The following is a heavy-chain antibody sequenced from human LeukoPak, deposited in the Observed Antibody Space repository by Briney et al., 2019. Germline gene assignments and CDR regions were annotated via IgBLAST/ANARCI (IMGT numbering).Heavy chain of an antibody. J-gene: IGHJ6*02. D-gene: IGHD3-10*01. CDR3: GRAATMVRGVIRYYYYYGMDV. CDR1: GYTFTTYV. Sequence: ASVKVSCKASGYTFTTYVIKRVRQATGQGLEGMGWMNPNSGNTGYAQKFQGRVTITRNTSISTAYMKLSSLRSEATAVYYCGRAATMVRGVIRYYYYYGMDVWGQGTTVTVPS. V-gene: IGHV1-8*01. CDR2: MNPNSGNT.